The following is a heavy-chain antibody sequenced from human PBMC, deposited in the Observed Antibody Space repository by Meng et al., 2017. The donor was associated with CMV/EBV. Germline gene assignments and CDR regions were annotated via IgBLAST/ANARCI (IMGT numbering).Heavy chain of an antibody. CDR2: ISSSGGTT. V-gene: IGHV3-23*01. J-gene: IGHJ4*02. CDR3: AKALCSTTTCTFDY. Sequence: GESLKISCAASGFTFSNYAMSWVRQAPGKGLERVSGISSSGGTTHHADSVKDRFTISRDNSINTPYLQMSSLRPDDTAVFYCAKALCSTTTCTFDYWGQGILVTVSS. D-gene: IGHD2-2*01. CDR1: GFTFSNYA.